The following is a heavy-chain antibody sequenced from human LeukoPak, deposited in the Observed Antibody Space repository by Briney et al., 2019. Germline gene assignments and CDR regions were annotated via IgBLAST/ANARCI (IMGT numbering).Heavy chain of an antibody. Sequence: ASVKVSCKASGYTFTGYYMHWVRQAPGQGLEWMGWINPNNGGTNYAQKFQGRVTMTRDTSISTAYMELSRLRSDDTAVYYCARERYGALYYYYGMDVWGQGTTVTVSS. CDR3: ARERYGALYYYYGMDV. D-gene: IGHD4-17*01. J-gene: IGHJ6*02. V-gene: IGHV1-2*02. CDR2: INPNNGGT. CDR1: GYTFTGYY.